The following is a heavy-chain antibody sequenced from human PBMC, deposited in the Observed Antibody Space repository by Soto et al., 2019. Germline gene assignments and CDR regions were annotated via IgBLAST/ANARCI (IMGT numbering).Heavy chain of an antibody. V-gene: IGHV4-4*02. D-gene: IGHD3-9*01. CDR1: GASISTSNW. Sequence: QVQLQESGPGLVKPSETLSLTCAVSGASISTSNWWSWVRHSPGKGLEWIGEIHYSGTTNYNPSLKSRVTISLDKSQNQFSLNLNSVTAADTSMYYCTRSLLKSLDYWGQGTLVTVSS. CDR3: TRSLLKSLDY. J-gene: IGHJ4*02. CDR2: IHYSGTT.